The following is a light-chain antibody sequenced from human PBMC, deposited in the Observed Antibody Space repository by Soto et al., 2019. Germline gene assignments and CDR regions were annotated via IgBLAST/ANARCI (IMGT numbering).Light chain of an antibody. CDR3: SSYAHSSIYV. CDR2: EVC. Sequence: QSALTQPASVSGSPGQSITISCTGTSSDVGYYNYVSWYQQHPGKAPILMIYEVCNRPSGVSIRFSGSKSGNTASLTISGLQADDEADYYCSSYAHSSIYVFGTGTKLTVL. CDR1: SSDVGYYNY. V-gene: IGLV2-14*01. J-gene: IGLJ1*01.